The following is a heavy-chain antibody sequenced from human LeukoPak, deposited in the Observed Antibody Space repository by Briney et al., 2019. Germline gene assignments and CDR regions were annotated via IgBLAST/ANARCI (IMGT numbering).Heavy chain of an antibody. D-gene: IGHD3-22*01. CDR3: AREISGYSDY. V-gene: IGHV1-2*02. CDR2: INANSGDT. CDR1: GYTFTGYY. J-gene: IGHJ4*02. Sequence: ASVKVSCKASGYTFTGYYMHWVRPAPGQGPEWMGWINANSGDTKYAQKFQGRVTMTRDTSISTAYMELSRLRSDDTAMYYCAREISGYSDYWGQGTLVTVSS.